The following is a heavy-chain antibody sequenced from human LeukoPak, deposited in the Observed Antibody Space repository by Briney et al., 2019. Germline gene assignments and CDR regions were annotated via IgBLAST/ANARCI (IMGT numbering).Heavy chain of an antibody. Sequence: GGSLRLSCAASGFTFSSYWMHWVRQAPGKGVVWVSRIRGDGGTTSYADSVKGRFTISRDNAENTLYLQRNSLRAEDSAGYYCARQGGNSGFAFDYWGQGTLVTVSS. D-gene: IGHD4-23*01. CDR3: ARQGGNSGFAFDY. CDR1: GFTFSSYW. CDR2: IRGDGGTT. J-gene: IGHJ4*02. V-gene: IGHV3-74*01.